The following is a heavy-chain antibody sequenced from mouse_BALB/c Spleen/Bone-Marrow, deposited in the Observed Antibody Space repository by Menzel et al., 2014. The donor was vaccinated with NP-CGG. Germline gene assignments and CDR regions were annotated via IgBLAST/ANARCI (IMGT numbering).Heavy chain of an antibody. V-gene: IGHV5-17*02. D-gene: IGHD2-1*01. CDR3: ARSHFYGNYFDY. J-gene: IGHJ2*01. Sequence: DVMLVESGGGLVQLGGSRKLSCAASGFTFSNFGMHWFRQSPEKELEWVAFVSTGSTIIYYADTVKGRFTISRDNPENTLFLQMTSLRSEDTAIYYCARSHFYGNYFDYWGQGTTLTVSS. CDR2: VSTGSTII. CDR1: GFTFSNFG.